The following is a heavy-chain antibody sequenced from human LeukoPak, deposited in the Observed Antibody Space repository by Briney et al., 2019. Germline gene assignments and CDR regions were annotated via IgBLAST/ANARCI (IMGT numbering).Heavy chain of an antibody. Sequence: GASVKVSCKASGYTFTGYYMHWVRQAPGQGLEWMGWINPNSGGTNYAQKFQGRVTMTRDTSISTAYMELSRLRSDDTAVYYCARDKSRTYGSADAFDTWGQGTMVTVSS. J-gene: IGHJ3*02. CDR2: INPNSGGT. CDR1: GYTFTGYY. V-gene: IGHV1-2*02. D-gene: IGHD3-10*01. CDR3: ARDKSRTYGSADAFDT.